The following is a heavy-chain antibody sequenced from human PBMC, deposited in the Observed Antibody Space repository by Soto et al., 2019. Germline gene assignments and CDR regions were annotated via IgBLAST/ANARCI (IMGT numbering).Heavy chain of an antibody. D-gene: IGHD1-7*01. V-gene: IGHV3-11*01. J-gene: IGHJ5*02. CDR3: ARAPGYNWNYPRFDP. Sequence: QGQLVESGGGLVKPGGSLRLSCAASAFSFSDYYMSWIRPAPGKGLERVSYISGSGSTMYYADSVRGRFTISRDNAKNSLYMKRNSLRVEDTAVYYGARAPGYNWNYPRFDPWGQGTLVTAPS. CDR2: ISGSGSTM. CDR1: AFSFSDYY.